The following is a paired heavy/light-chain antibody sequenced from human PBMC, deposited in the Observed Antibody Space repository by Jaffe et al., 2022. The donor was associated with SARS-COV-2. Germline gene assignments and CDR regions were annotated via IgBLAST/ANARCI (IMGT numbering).Light chain of an antibody. V-gene: IGLV2-14*03. Sequence: QSALTQPASVSGSPGQSITISCTGTNSDVGGYNYVSWYQCYPGKAPKLMIYDVNNRPSGVSNRFSGSKSGNTASLTISGLQAEDEADYFCSSYTSSNTRIFGGGTKLTVL. CDR1: NSDVGGYNY. J-gene: IGLJ2*01. CDR2: DVN. CDR3: SSYTSSNTRI.
Heavy chain of an antibody. CDR1: GGSVTSSGFS. CDR3: TRHTIGTYYRFDY. CDR2: TYFGGSA. D-gene: IGHD1-26*01. Sequence: QLQLQESGPGLVKPSETLSLTCSVSGGSVTSSGFSWNWIRQSPEKGLEWVATTYFGGSAYYNPSLRSRVTISIDTSRNQFSLKLTSVTAADTAVYYCTRHTIGTYYRFDYWGQGTLVTVSS. V-gene: IGHV4-39*01. J-gene: IGHJ4*02.